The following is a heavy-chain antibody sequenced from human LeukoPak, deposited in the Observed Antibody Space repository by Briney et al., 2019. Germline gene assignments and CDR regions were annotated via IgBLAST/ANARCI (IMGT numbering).Heavy chain of an antibody. V-gene: IGHV4-4*02. D-gene: IGHD5-18*01. Sequence: PSGTLSLTCAVSGGSISSSNWWSWVRQPPGKGLEWIGEIYHSGSTNYNPSLKSRVTISVDKSKNQFTLKLSSVTAADTAVYYCARAGRRKYSYGHDYWGQGTLVTVSS. J-gene: IGHJ4*02. CDR1: GGSISSSNW. CDR3: ARAGRRKYSYGHDY. CDR2: IYHSGST.